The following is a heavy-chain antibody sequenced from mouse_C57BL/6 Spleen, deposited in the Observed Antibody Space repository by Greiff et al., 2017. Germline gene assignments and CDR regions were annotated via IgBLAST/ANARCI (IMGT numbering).Heavy chain of an antibody. Sequence: QVQLKESDAELVKPGASVKISCKVSGYTFTDHTIHWMKQRPEQGLEWIGYIYPRDGSTKYNEKFKGKATLTADKSSSTAYMQLNSLTSEDSAVYFCARPLYYYGSSYDAMDYWGQGTSVTVSS. J-gene: IGHJ4*01. CDR3: ARPLYYYGSSYDAMDY. V-gene: IGHV1-78*01. CDR1: GYTFTDHT. CDR2: IYPRDGST. D-gene: IGHD1-1*01.